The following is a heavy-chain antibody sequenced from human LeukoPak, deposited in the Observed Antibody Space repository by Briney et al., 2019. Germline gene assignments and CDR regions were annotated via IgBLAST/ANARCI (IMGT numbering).Heavy chain of an antibody. Sequence: GGSLRLSWAASGFTFCSYSMNWVRQAPGRGLEYVAAITSSGSSTFHANSVKGRFTISRDNSKNTLYLQMGSLRPEDMAVYFCTRGPGYDYVWGTYRADYWGQGTLVTVSS. V-gene: IGHV3-64*01. D-gene: IGHD3-16*02. CDR1: GFTFCSYS. J-gene: IGHJ4*02. CDR3: TRGPGYDYVWGTYRADY. CDR2: ITSSGSST.